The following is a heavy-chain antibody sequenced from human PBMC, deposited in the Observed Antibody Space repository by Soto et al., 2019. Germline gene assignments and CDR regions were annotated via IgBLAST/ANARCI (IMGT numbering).Heavy chain of an antibody. Sequence: ASETLSLTCTVSGASVSSGAYYWGWVRQRPGRGLEWIGYIYESGYTYYNTSLKSRLTISLDRSNNQFSLGLTSVTAADTAVYYCVRALRHTAMLYDLFAPRGQGTLVTGSA. CDR3: VRALRHTAMLYDLFAP. J-gene: IGHJ5*02. CDR1: GASVSSGAYY. V-gene: IGHV4-31*03. D-gene: IGHD5-18*01. CDR2: IYESGYT.